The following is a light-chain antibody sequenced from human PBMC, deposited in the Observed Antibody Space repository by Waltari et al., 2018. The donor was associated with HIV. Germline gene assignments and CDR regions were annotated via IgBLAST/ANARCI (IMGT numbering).Light chain of an antibody. J-gene: IGKJ1*01. CDR1: QDVATW. CDR3: QQAYDFPPT. CDR2: AAS. V-gene: IGKV1-12*01. Sequence: DIQMTQSPSSVSASVGDSVTITCRASQDVATWLAWTQQRPGEAPRLLIYAASALQTGVPSRFSGDGSETDFTLTISNLQPEDFATYYCQQAYDFPPTFGQGTKVE.